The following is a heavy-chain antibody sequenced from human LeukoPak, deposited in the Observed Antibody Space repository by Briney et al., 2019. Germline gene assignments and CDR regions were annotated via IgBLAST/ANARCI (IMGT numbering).Heavy chain of an antibody. D-gene: IGHD3-10*01. Sequence: PGGSLRLSCAASGLTFNRCGMHWVRHAPGKGLEWVARILYDGSRQYYTDSVKGRFTIARDNSKNTLFLEMNSLRDEDTAVYYCVKSSGTDDYGMDAWGQGTTVTVSS. CDR2: ILYDGSRQ. CDR1: GLTFNRCG. J-gene: IGHJ6*02. V-gene: IGHV3-30*18. CDR3: VKSSGTDDYGMDA.